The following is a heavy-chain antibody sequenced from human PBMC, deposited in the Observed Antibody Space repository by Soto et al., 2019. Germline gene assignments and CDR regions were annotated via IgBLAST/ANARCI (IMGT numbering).Heavy chain of an antibody. CDR1: GFTFSDYG. V-gene: IGHV3-30*19. CDR2: ISYDGKNK. J-gene: IGHJ4*02. Sequence: QVHLVESGGGVVKPGRSLRLSCTVSGFTFSDYGMHWVRRAPDKGLEWVAVISYDGKNKYVTDSVKGRFSISRDNFSNTLTLQMNNLRPKDTAVYYCAIAKRRCSAGNCNGMDNWGQGTLVTV. D-gene: IGHD2-15*01. CDR3: AIAKRRCSAGNCNGMDN.